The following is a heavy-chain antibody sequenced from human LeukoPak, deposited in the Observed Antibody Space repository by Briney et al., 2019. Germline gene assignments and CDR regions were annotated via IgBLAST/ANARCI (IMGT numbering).Heavy chain of an antibody. CDR2: IYYSGTT. CDR3: ARVRHCSSTSCLDWYFDL. V-gene: IGHV4-59*01. J-gene: IGHJ2*01. D-gene: IGHD2-2*01. Sequence: SETLSFTCTVSGCSISGNNWSWHRPPPGKGLEWGGIIYYSGTTNYDPSLKGRVTRAVDTSESQFSLKLSSVTAADTAVYYCARVRHCSSTSCLDWYFDLWGRGTLVTVSS. CDR1: GCSISGNN.